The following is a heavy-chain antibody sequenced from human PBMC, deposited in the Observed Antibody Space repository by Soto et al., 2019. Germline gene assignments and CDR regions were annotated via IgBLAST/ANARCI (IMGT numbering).Heavy chain of an antibody. D-gene: IGHD6-6*01. J-gene: IGHJ5*01. V-gene: IGHV3-23*01. Sequence: GGSLRLSCAASGFTFSTYAMSWVRQAPGKGLEWVSGISGSGGSTYYADSVKGRFTISRDNSKNTLYLEMNSLRAEDTAIYYCAKGMYSSSSWFDSWGQGTLVTVSS. CDR1: GFTFSTYA. CDR3: AKGMYSSSSWFDS. CDR2: ISGSGGST.